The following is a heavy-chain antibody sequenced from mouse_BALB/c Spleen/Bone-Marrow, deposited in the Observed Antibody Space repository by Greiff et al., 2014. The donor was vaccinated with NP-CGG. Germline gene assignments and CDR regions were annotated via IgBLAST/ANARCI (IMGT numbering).Heavy chain of an antibody. CDR1: GFSLTTYG. D-gene: IGHD1-2*01. Sequence: VKLMESGPGLVAPSQSLSITCTVSGFSLTTYGVHWVRQPPGKGLEWLGVLWADGGTNYNSALMSRLSISKDNSKSQVFLKMNSLQTDDTAMYYCARITTATGAMDYWGQGTSVTVSS. V-gene: IGHV2-9*02. CDR2: LWADGGT. CDR3: ARITTATGAMDY. J-gene: IGHJ4*01.